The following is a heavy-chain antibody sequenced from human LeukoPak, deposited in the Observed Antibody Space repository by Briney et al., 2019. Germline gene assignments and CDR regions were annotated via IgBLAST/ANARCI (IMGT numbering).Heavy chain of an antibody. D-gene: IGHD3-16*01. CDR2: VNPNTGDT. CDR3: ARTYDTTLGIDY. Sequence: ASVKVSCKASGYTFTGYYMHWVRQAPGQGLDWMGRVNPNTGDTNYAQRFQGRVTMTMDTSISTAYMELSRLRSDDTAVYYCARTYDTTLGIDYWGQGTLVTVSS. J-gene: IGHJ4*02. CDR1: GYTFTGYY. V-gene: IGHV1-2*06.